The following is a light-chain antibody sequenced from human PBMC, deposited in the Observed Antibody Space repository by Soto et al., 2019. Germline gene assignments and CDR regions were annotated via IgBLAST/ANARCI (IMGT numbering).Light chain of an antibody. CDR3: QHYNNRPPWT. J-gene: IGKJ1*01. CDR1: QSVSSN. V-gene: IGKV3-15*01. CDR2: GAS. Sequence: EIVMTQSPATLSVSPGERATLSCRASQSVSSNLAWYQQKPGQAPRLLIYGASTRATDIAARFSGSGYGTEFTLTISSLQSEDFAVYYCQHYNNRPPWTFGQGTKVEIK.